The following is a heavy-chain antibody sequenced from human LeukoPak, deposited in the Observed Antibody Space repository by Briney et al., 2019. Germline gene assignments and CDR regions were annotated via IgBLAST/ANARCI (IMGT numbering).Heavy chain of an antibody. CDR3: AGLISHNEPIDY. J-gene: IGHJ4*02. D-gene: IGHD1-1*01. Sequence: PSETLSLTCTVSGVSTSHYYWSWIRQPPGKGLEWIGFIYYSGSTNYNPSLKSRLTISVDTSKNQFSLKLSSVTAGDTAVYYCAGLISHNEPIDYWGRGTLVTVSS. CDR2: IYYSGST. V-gene: IGHV4-59*08. CDR1: GVSTSHYY.